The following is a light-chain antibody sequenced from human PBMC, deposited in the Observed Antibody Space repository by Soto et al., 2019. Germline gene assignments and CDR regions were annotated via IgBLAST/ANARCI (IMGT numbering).Light chain of an antibody. CDR2: ATS. CDR1: QSVSSSY. J-gene: IGKJ1*01. V-gene: IGKV3-20*01. Sequence: EIVLTQSPGTLSLSPGERATLSCRASQSVSSSYLAWYQQKPGQPPRLVMYATSSRATGIPARFSGSGSGTDFTLTISRLGPEDFAVYYCQQYGSSSWTFGQGTKVDIK. CDR3: QQYGSSSWT.